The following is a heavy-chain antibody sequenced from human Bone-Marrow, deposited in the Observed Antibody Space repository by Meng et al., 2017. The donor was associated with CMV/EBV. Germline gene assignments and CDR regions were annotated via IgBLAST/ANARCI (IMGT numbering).Heavy chain of an antibody. CDR2: INPNSGGT. J-gene: IGHJ4*02. CDR1: GYTFTGYY. Sequence: ASVKVSCKASGYTFTGYYMHWVRQAPGQGLEWMGWINPNSGGTNYAQKFQGRVTVTRDTSISTAYMELSRLRSDDTAVYYCARVTRRGDDNLAYWGQGTLVTVSS. CDR3: ARVTRRGDDNLAY. D-gene: IGHD1-14*01. V-gene: IGHV1-2*02.